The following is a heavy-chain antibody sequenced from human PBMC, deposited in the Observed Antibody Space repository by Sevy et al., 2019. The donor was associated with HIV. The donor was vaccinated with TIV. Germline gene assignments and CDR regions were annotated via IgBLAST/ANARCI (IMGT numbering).Heavy chain of an antibody. J-gene: IGHJ4*02. CDR2: ISYDGSNK. D-gene: IGHD2-8*01. Sequence: GGSLRLSCAASGFTFSSYAMRWVRQAPGKGLEWVAVISYDGSNKYYADSVKGRFTISRDNSKNTLYLQMNGLRAEDTAVYYCARDLMVYAIAYYFDYWGQGTLVTVSS. V-gene: IGHV3-30-3*01. CDR1: GFTFSSYA. CDR3: ARDLMVYAIAYYFDY.